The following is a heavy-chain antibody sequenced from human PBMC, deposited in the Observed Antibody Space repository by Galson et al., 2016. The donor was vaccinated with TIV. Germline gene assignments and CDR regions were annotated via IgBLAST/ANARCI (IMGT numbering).Heavy chain of an antibody. CDR1: GYSFATYW. CDR2: VYPDDSDT. J-gene: IGHJ4*02. V-gene: IGHV5-51*01. Sequence: QSGAEVKKPGESLKISCEASGYSFATYWIAWVRRKPGKGLEWMGIVYPDDSDTTYNPSFQGQVTFSADNSINTAFLQWSSLEASDTAMYYCARRGPRYGKFDYWGQGTPVTVSS. D-gene: IGHD4-17*01. CDR3: ARRGPRYGKFDY.